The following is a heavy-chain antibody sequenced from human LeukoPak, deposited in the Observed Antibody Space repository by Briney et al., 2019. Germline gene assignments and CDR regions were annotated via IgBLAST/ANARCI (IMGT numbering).Heavy chain of an antibody. CDR2: ISSNGRT. CDR1: SGSIGSSTYE. J-gene: IGHJ4*02. D-gene: IGHD5-12*01. CDR3: ARRDIVATIDY. V-gene: IGHV4-39*01. Sequence: SETRSPTCPVSSGSIGSSTYEWGWIRHPPGRGLEWIGDISSNGRTNYTPSLKSRVTISVATSNNQFSLKLRFVTASDTAVYYCARRDIVATIDYWGQGTLITVSS.